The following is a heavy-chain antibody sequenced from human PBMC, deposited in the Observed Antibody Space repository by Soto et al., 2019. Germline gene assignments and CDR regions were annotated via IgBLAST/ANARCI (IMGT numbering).Heavy chain of an antibody. D-gene: IGHD3-10*01. CDR2: ISHDVGT. CDR3: ARGQLVWYGDLTPYHRDMDV. CDR1: GGSFDDSY. Sequence: QVQLQQWGAGLLRPSETLSLTCAFYGGSFDDSYWSWVRQSPGKGLEWVGEISHDVGTNYSPSLASRVSISVDTSKNQFSLHLRSVTAADTGLYYCARGQLVWYGDLTPYHRDMDVWGQGTTVTVSS. V-gene: IGHV4-34*02. J-gene: IGHJ6*02.